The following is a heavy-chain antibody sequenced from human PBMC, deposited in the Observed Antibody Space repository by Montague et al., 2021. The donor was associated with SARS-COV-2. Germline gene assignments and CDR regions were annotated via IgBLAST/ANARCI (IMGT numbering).Heavy chain of an antibody. CDR3: ARLLPDGTVVATDIPFDS. Sequence: SETLSLTCAVYGGSFSGYYWSWIRQPPGKGLEWIGEINHSGSTNYNPSLESRVTISLDTSENQFSLKLRSVIAADTAVHYCARLLPDGTVVATDIPFDSWGQGTLVTVSS. J-gene: IGHJ4*02. V-gene: IGHV4-34*01. CDR2: INHSGST. CDR1: GGSFSGYY. D-gene: IGHD2-21*02.